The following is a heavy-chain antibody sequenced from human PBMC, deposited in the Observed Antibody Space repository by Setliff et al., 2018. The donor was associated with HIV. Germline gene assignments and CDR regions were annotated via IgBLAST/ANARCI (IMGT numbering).Heavy chain of an antibody. CDR3: ARAIYYGSGSYSPHFDY. V-gene: IGHV4-34*01. CDR2: ISHSGGT. D-gene: IGHD3-10*01. J-gene: IGHJ4*02. CDR1: GGSFSGYY. Sequence: ASETLSLTCAVYGGSFSGYYWSWIRQSPGKGLEWLGEISHSGGTNYNLSLKSRVTISLDTSKNQFSLKLTSVTAADTAVYYCARAIYYGSGSYSPHFDYWGQGTLVTVSS.